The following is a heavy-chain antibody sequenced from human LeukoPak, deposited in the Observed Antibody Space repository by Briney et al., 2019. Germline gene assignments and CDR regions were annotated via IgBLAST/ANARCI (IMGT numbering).Heavy chain of an antibody. CDR1: GGSISSSSYY. CDR3: ARGDYGGNSGGVDCCFDY. V-gene: IGHV4-39*01. Sequence: SETLSLTCTVSGGSISSSSYYWGWIRQPPGKGLEWIGSIYYSGSTYYNPSLKSRVTISVDTSKNQFSLKLSSVTAADTAVYYCARGDYGGNSGGVDCCFDYWGQGTLVTVSS. D-gene: IGHD4-23*01. CDR2: IYYSGST. J-gene: IGHJ4*02.